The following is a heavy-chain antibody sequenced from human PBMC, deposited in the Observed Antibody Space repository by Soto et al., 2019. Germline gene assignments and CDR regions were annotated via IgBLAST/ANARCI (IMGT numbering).Heavy chain of an antibody. CDR2: ISYDGSNK. CDR1: GFTFSSYG. CDR3: AKDPYDFWSGYYSGLYYYYYYGMDV. J-gene: IGHJ6*02. Sequence: GGSLRLSCAASGFTFSSYGMHWVRQAPGKGLEWVAVISYDGSNKYYADSVKGRFTISRDNSKNTLYLQMNSLRAEDTAVYYCAKDPYDFWSGYYSGLYYYYYYGMDVWGQGTTVTVSS. D-gene: IGHD3-3*01. V-gene: IGHV3-30*18.